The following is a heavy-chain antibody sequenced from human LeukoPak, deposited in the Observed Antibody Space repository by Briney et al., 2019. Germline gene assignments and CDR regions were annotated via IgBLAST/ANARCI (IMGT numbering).Heavy chain of an antibody. D-gene: IGHD6-13*01. J-gene: IGHJ1*01. CDR3: ARDGVAAALGKYFQH. CDR2: INPSGGST. CDR1: GYTFTSYG. Sequence: ASVKVSCKASGYTFTSYGISWVRQAPGQGLEWMGIINPSGGSTSYAQKFQGRVTMTRDTSTSTVYMELSSLRSEDTAVYYCARDGVAAALGKYFQHWGQGTLVTVSS. V-gene: IGHV1-46*01.